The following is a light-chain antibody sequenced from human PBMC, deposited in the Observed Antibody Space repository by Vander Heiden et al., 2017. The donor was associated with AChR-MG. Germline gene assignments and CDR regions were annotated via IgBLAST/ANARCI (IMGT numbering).Light chain of an antibody. CDR3: CSYAGSRV. Sequence: HSALTQPASVSGSPGQSITISCTGTSSDVGIYNLVSWYQQHPGKAPKLMIYEVSKRPSGVSNRFSGSKSGNTASLTISGLQAEDEAYYYCCSYAGSRVFGGGTKLTVL. V-gene: IGLV2-23*02. CDR2: EVS. J-gene: IGLJ3*02. CDR1: SSDVGIYNL.